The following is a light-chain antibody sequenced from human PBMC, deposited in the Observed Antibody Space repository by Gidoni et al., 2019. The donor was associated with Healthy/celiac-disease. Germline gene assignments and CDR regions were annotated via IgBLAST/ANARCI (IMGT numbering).Light chain of an antibody. V-gene: IGKV1-5*03. CDR1: QSISSW. Sequence: DIQMTQSPSTLSASVGDRVTITCRAIQSISSWLAWYQQKPGKAPKLLIYKASSLESGVPSRFSGSGSGTEFTLTISSLQPYDFATYYCQQYNSYWTFGQGTKVEIK. J-gene: IGKJ1*01. CDR3: QQYNSYWT. CDR2: KAS.